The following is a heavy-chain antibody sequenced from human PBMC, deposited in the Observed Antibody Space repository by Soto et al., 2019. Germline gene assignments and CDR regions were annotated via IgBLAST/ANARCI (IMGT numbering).Heavy chain of an antibody. CDR2: IYYSGST. Sequence: QVQLQESGPGLVKPSQTLSLTCTVSGGSISSGDYYWSWIRQPPGKGLEWIGYIYYSGSTYYNPSLKSRVTISVDTSKNQFSLKLSSVTAADTAVYYCARGPMFRLFFYGMDVWGQGTTVTVSS. V-gene: IGHV4-30-4*01. CDR1: GGSISSGDYY. D-gene: IGHD3-10*02. CDR3: ARGPMFRLFFYGMDV. J-gene: IGHJ6*02.